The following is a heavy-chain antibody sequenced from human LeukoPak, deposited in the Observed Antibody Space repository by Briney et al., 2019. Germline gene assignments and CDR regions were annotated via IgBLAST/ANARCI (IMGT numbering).Heavy chain of an antibody. CDR2: INHSGST. D-gene: IGHD3-22*01. Sequence: SETLSLTCAVYGGSFSGYYWSWLRQPPGKGLEWIGEINHSGSTNYNPSLKSRVTISVDTSKNQFSLKLSSVTAADAAVYYCARHGNYYDTSQSDPWGQGTLVTVSS. V-gene: IGHV4-34*01. J-gene: IGHJ5*02. CDR1: GGSFSGYY. CDR3: ARHGNYYDTSQSDP.